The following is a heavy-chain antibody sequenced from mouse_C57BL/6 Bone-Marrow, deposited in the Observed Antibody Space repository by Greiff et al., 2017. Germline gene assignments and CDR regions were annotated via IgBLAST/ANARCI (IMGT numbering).Heavy chain of an antibody. CDR2: IYPGNSDT. D-gene: IGHD2-3*01. CDR3: TRSFDGYYAWIAY. Sequence: EVQLQLSGTVLARPGASVKMFCKTSGYIFTSYWMYWVKQRPGQGLEWIGAIYPGNSDTSYNQKIKAKAKLTAVTSASTACMELSSLTNEDSAVYCCTRSFDGYYAWIAYWGQGTLVTVSS. J-gene: IGHJ3*01. CDR1: GYIFTSYW. V-gene: IGHV1-5*01.